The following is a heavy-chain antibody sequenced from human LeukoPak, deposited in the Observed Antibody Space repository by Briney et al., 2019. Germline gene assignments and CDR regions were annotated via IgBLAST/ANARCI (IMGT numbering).Heavy chain of an antibody. Sequence: AGGSLRLSCEASGFIFSTYAMSWVRQAPGKGLEWVSAISGSGGSTYYADSVKGRFTISRDNSKNTLYLQMNSLRAEDTAIYYCAKEGNYGGNSGCFDYWGLGTLVTVSS. J-gene: IGHJ4*02. CDR1: GFIFSTYA. V-gene: IGHV3-23*01. CDR3: AKEGNYGGNSGCFDY. D-gene: IGHD4-23*01. CDR2: ISGSGGST.